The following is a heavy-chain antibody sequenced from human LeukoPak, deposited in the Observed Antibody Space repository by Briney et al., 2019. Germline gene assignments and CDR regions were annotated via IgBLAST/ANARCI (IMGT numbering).Heavy chain of an antibody. CDR1: GYTFTSYY. CDR3: SLVCGCSCYVGSLHPFDL. J-gene: IGHJ3*01. Sequence: ASVKVSCKESGYTFTSYYMHLLRLAPGHGLEWMGIINPSVGSRSYAQQFQGKVTRTRDRSTGTAYMELGSVRCDDTATDDCSLVCGCSCYVGSLHPFDLWGQGNMVPV. D-gene: IGHD2-15*01. CDR2: INPSVGSR. V-gene: IGHV1-46*01.